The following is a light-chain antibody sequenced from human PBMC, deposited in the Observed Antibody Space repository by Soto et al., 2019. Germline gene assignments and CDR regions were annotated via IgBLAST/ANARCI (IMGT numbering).Light chain of an antibody. V-gene: IGLV2-14*01. CDR2: DVS. J-gene: IGLJ2*01. CDR3: SSYTSSSTLGL. Sequence: QSALTQPASLSGSPGQSITISCTGTSSDVGGYNFVSWYQQHPGKAPKLMIYDVSNRPSGVSTRFSGSKSGNTASLTISGLQAEDEAEYYCSSYTSSSTLGLFGGGTKL. CDR1: SSDVGGYNF.